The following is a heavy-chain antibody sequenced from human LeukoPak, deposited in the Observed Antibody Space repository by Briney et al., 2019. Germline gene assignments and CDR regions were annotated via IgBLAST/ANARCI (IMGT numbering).Heavy chain of an antibody. V-gene: IGHV1-2*02. J-gene: IGHJ6*03. D-gene: IGHD6-19*01. CDR1: GYTFTGHY. CDR2: INPRNAAT. CDR3: ARSGWYSDYYYMDV. Sequence: ASVKVSCKASGYTFTGHYLHWVRQVPGQGLEWMGWINPRNAATNYAQKFQGRVTMTRDTSISTVYMELRSLRSDDTAVYYCARSGWYSDYYYMDVWGKGTTVTISS.